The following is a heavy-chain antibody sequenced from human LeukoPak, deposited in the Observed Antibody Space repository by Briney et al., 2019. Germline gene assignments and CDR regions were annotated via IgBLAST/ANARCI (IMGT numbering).Heavy chain of an antibody. CDR3: AQGGREYQLLLNWFDP. CDR1: GGTFSSYA. Sequence: LGASVKVSCKASGGTFSSYAISWVRQAPGQGLEWMGGIIPIFGTANYAQKFQGRVAITADESTSTAYMELSSLRSEDTAVYYCAQGGREYQLLLNWFDPWGQGTLVTVSS. CDR2: IIPIFGTA. J-gene: IGHJ5*02. V-gene: IGHV1-69*13. D-gene: IGHD2-2*01.